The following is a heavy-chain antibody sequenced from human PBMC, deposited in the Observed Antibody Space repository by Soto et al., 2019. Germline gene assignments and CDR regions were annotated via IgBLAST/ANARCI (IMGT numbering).Heavy chain of an antibody. Sequence: EVQLLESGGGLVQPGGSLRLSCAASGFTFSSYAMNWVRQAPGKGLEWVSAISGSGDSTYYADSVKGRFTISRDKSKNMLYLQMNSLRAQDTALYYCAKGPYYDLGSGYSYHFDYWGQGTLVTASS. CDR3: AKGPYYDLGSGYSYHFDY. CDR2: ISGSGDST. CDR1: GFTFSSYA. J-gene: IGHJ4*02. V-gene: IGHV3-23*01. D-gene: IGHD3-3*01.